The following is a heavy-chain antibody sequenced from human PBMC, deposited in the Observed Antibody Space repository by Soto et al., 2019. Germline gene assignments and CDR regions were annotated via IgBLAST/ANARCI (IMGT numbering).Heavy chain of an antibody. V-gene: IGHV4-31*03. J-gene: IGHJ4*02. CDR1: GGSISSGGYY. CDR2: IYYSGST. D-gene: IGHD5-18*01. Sequence: PSETLSVTCTVSGGSISSGGYYWSWIRQHPGKGLEWIGYIYYSGSTYYNPSLKSRVTISVDTSKNQFSRKLSSVTAADTAVYYCARKGPVHTAVANFDYWGQGTLVTVSS. CDR3: ARKGPVHTAVANFDY.